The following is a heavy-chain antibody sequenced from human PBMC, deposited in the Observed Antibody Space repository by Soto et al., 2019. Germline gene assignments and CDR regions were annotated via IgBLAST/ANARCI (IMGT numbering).Heavy chain of an antibody. CDR3: ASDRSQLHRPYYYGTDV. J-gene: IGHJ6*02. V-gene: IGHV4-30-4*01. D-gene: IGHD2-2*01. CDR1: GGSISSDDYF. Sequence: PSETLSLTCTVSGGSISSDDYFWSWIRQTPGKGLEWSGYIYYSGITYYNPSLRSRVTISVDTSNNQFSLKVISVTAADSAVYYCASDRSQLHRPYYYGTDVWGQGTTVTVSS. CDR2: IYYSGIT.